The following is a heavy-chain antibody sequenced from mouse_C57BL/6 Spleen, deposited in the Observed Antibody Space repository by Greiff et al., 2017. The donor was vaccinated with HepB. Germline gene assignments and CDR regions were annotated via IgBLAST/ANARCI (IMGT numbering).Heavy chain of an antibody. V-gene: IGHV1-81*01. CDR1: GYTFTSYG. CDR3: ARETTVVVPYAMDY. D-gene: IGHD1-1*01. J-gene: IGHJ4*01. Sequence: QVQLQQSGAELARPGASVKLSCKASGYTFTSYGISWVKQRTGQGLEWIGEIYPRSGNTYYNEKFKGKATLTADKSSSTAYMELRSLTSEDSAVYFCARETTVVVPYAMDYWGQGTSVTVSS. CDR2: IYPRSGNT.